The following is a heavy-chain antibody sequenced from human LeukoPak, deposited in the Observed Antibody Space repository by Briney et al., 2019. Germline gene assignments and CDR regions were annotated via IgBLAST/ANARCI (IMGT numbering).Heavy chain of an antibody. V-gene: IGHV1-2*02. D-gene: IGHD6-13*01. J-gene: IGHJ6*03. CDR2: INPNSGGS. Sequence: ASVRVSCKASGYSFTDYYMHWVRQAPGQGLEWMGWINPNSGGSYYAQNFQGRVTMTRDTSITTAYMELSSLRSDDTAVYYCTRDRGSSSIWGYMDVWGKGTTVIVSS. CDR1: GYSFTDYY. CDR3: TRDRGSSSIWGYMDV.